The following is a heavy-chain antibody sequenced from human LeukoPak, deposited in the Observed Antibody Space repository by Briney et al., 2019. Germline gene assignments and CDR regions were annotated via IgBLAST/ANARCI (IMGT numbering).Heavy chain of an antibody. CDR1: GDSMDTHY. D-gene: IGHD2-21*01. V-gene: IGHV4-59*11. CDR3: ARFVPVRTHTNSPGFDY. J-gene: IGHJ4*02. Sequence: SETLSLTCTVSGDSMDTHYWSWSRQTPGKGLEWIAYISYSGSFNYNPSLKSRVTTSIDTSKNQFSLVLTSVTAADTAVYYCARFVPVRTHTNSPGFDYWGQGTLVTVSS. CDR2: ISYSGSF.